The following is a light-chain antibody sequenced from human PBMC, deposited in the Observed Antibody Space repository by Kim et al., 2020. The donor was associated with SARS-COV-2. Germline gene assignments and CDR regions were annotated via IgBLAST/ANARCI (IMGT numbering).Light chain of an antibody. CDR2: GAS. CDR1: QSVSSSY. V-gene: IGKV3-20*01. J-gene: IGKJ2*01. CDR3: QQYGSSPYT. Sequence: LPPGERPTLSCRASQSVSSSYLAWYQQKPGQAPRLLIYGASSRATGIPDRFSGSGSGTDFTLTISRLEPEDFAVYYCQQYGSSPYTFGQGTKLEI.